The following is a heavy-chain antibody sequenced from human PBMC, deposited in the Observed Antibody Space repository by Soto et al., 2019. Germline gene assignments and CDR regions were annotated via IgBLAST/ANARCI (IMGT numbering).Heavy chain of an antibody. CDR2: ISYDGSNK. J-gene: IGHJ4*02. Sequence: GGSLRLSCAASGFTFSSYGMHWVRQAPGKGLEWVAVISYDGSNKYYADSVKGRFTISRDNSKNTLHLQMNSLRAEDTAVYYCAKGSPSIAAPVDYWGQGTLVTSPQ. CDR1: GFTFSSYG. D-gene: IGHD6-6*01. CDR3: AKGSPSIAAPVDY. V-gene: IGHV3-30*18.